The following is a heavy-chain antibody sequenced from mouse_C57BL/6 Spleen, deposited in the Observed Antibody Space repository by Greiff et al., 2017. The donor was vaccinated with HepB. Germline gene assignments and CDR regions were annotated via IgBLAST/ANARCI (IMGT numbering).Heavy chain of an antibody. CDR2: ISDGGSYT. V-gene: IGHV5-4*03. Sequence: EVKVVESGGGLVKPGGSLKLSCAASGFTFSSYAMSWVRQTPEKRLEWVATISDGGSYTYYPDNVKGRFTISRDNAKNNLYLQMSHLKSEDTAMYYCARYGNYDYAMDYWGQGTSVTVSS. J-gene: IGHJ4*01. D-gene: IGHD2-1*01. CDR3: ARYGNYDYAMDY. CDR1: GFTFSSYA.